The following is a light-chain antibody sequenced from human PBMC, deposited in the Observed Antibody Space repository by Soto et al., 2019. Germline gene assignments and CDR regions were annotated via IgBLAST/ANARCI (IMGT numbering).Light chain of an antibody. CDR2: GAS. V-gene: IGKV3-20*01. J-gene: IGKJ2*01. CDR3: QQYGSSPYT. Sequence: EIVLTQSPDTLSLSPGEGATLSCRASQSVGSNYLAWYQQKFGQAPRLLIYGASSRATGIPDRFSGSGSGTDSTLTISRLEPEDFAVYYCQQYGSSPYTFGQGTKLEIK. CDR1: QSVGSNY.